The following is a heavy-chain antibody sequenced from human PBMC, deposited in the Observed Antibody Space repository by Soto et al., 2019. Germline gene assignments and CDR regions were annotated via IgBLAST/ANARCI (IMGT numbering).Heavy chain of an antibody. V-gene: IGHV1-18*01. CDR2: ISAYNGDT. D-gene: IGHD1-26*01. J-gene: IGHJ6*02. CDR3: ARLLLPANIVGPSSATNYDGMDV. CDR1: GYTFTTYG. Sequence: ASVKVSCKASGYTFTTYGINWVRRAPGQGLEWMGWISAYNGDTNYAQKLQGRVTMTTDTSTSTAYMELRSLRSDDTALYYCARLLLPANIVGPSSATNYDGMDVWGQGTTVTVSS.